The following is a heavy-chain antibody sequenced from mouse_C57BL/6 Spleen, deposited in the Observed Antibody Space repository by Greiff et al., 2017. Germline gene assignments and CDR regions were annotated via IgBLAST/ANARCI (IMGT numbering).Heavy chain of an antibody. CDR2: INPNYGTT. J-gene: IGHJ1*03. D-gene: IGHD2-4*01. CDR1: GYSFTDYN. CDR3: ARKGSDYDRYFDV. Sequence: QLQESGPELVKPGASVKISCKASGYSFTDYNMNWVKQSTGKSLEWIGVINPNYGTTSYNKKFKGKATLTVDQSSSTAYLQLNSLTSEDSAVYYCARKGSDYDRYFDVWGTGTTVTVSS. V-gene: IGHV1-39*01.